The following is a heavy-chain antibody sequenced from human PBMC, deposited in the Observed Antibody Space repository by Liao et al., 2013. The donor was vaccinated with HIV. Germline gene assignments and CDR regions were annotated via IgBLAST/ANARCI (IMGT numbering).Heavy chain of an antibody. D-gene: IGHD3-16*01. V-gene: IGHV4-4*07. CDR2: MYTSAST. CDR3: ARGGDYDAYYYYMDV. CDR1: GGSISSYY. J-gene: IGHJ6*03. Sequence: QVQLQESGPGLVKPSETLSLTCTVSGGSISSYYWSWIRQPAGKGLEWIGRMYTSASTNYNPSLKSRVTMSVDTSKNQFSLKLSSVTAADTAVYYCARGGDYDAYYYYMDVWGKGTTVTVSS.